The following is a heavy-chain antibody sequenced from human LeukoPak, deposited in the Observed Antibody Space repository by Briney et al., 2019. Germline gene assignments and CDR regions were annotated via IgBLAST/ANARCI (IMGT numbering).Heavy chain of an antibody. V-gene: IGHV1-46*01. Sequence: ASVKVSCTASGYTFTSYYMHWVRQAPGQGLEWMGIINPSGGSTSYAQKFQGRVTMTRDTSTSTVYMELSSLRSEDTAVYYCASPSIAVAGTPAYYYYYGMDVWGQGTTVTVSS. D-gene: IGHD6-19*01. CDR3: ASPSIAVAGTPAYYYYYGMDV. CDR1: GYTFTSYY. CDR2: INPSGGST. J-gene: IGHJ6*02.